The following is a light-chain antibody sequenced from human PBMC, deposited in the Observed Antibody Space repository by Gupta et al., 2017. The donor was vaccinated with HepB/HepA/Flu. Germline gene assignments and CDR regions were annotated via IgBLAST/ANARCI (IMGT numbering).Light chain of an antibody. V-gene: IGKV4-1*01. Sequence: DIAMTQSLISLSVSLVARAPVSSRSSQNLLYSSHNKNYFAWYQQNAGQPTKLLFYWASTRESGVPDRFNGSGSGTDFTITISSLQAEDVAVYYWQQYFGTPFTFGPGTRVDIK. J-gene: IGKJ3*01. CDR2: WAS. CDR1: QNLLYSSHNKNY. CDR3: QQYFGTPFT.